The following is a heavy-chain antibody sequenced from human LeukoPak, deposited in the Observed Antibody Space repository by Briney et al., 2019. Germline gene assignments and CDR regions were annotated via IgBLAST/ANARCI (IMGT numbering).Heavy chain of an antibody. CDR3: ARVKTSWLQEDYYFDY. D-gene: IGHD5-24*01. V-gene: IGHV1-46*01. CDR2: INPSGGST. CDR1: GYTFIRYH. Sequence: ASVKVSCKASGYTFIRYHIHWVRQAPGQGLEWMGIINPSGGSTSYARKFQGRVTMTTDTSTSTAYMELRSLRSDDTAVYYCARVKTSWLQEDYYFDYWGQGTLVTVSS. J-gene: IGHJ4*02.